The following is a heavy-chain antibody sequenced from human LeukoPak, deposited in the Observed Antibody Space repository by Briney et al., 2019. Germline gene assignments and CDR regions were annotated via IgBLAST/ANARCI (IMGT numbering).Heavy chain of an antibody. CDR2: IYYIGST. J-gene: IGHJ4*02. D-gene: IGHD6-19*01. CDR3: ARHARIAVAGLDY. Sequence: SETLSLTCTVSGDSINSYYWSWIRQPPGKGLEWIGYIYYIGSTNYNPSLKSRVTIPVDTSKNQLSLKLTSVTAADTAVYYCARHARIAVAGLDYWDQGTLVTVSS. CDR1: GDSINSYY. V-gene: IGHV4-59*08.